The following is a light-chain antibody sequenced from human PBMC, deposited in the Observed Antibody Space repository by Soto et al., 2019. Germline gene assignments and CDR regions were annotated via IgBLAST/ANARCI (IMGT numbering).Light chain of an antibody. V-gene: IGLV2-14*01. CDR3: ASYTSSSTSVI. Sequence: QSALTQPASVSGSPGQSITISCTGTSSDVGGYKYVSWYQQHPDKAPKLIIFEVSNRPSGISSRFSGSKSGNTASLTIPGLQAEDEADYYCASYTSSSTSVIFGRGTKVTVL. CDR1: SSDVGGYKY. CDR2: EVS. J-gene: IGLJ2*01.